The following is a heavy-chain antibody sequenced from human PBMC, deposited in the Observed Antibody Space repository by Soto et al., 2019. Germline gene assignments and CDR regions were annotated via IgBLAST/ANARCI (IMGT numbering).Heavy chain of an antibody. CDR2: IYYSGST. CDR3: ARHEYQKDTAMVTPVDY. D-gene: IGHD5-18*01. Sequence: QLQLQESGPGLVKPSETLSLTCTVSGGSISSSSYYWGWIRQPPGKGLEWIGSIYYSGSTYYNPSLKSRVTISVDTSKNQFSLKLSSVTAADTAVYYCARHEYQKDTAMVTPVDYWGQGTLVTVSS. CDR1: GGSISSSSYY. V-gene: IGHV4-39*01. J-gene: IGHJ4*02.